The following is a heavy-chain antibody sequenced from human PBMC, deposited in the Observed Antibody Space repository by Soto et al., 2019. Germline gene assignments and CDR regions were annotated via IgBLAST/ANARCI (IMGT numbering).Heavy chain of an antibody. J-gene: IGHJ6*02. V-gene: IGHV1-18*04. D-gene: IGHD1-20*01. CDR2: ISAYNGNT. Sequence: ASVKVSCKASGYTFTSYGISWVRQAPGQGLEWMGWISAYNGNTNYAQKLQGRVTMTTDTSTSTAYMELRSLRSDDTAVYYCARDNNWNHLYYYSGMDVWGQGTTVTVSS. CDR3: ARDNNWNHLYYYSGMDV. CDR1: GYTFTSYG.